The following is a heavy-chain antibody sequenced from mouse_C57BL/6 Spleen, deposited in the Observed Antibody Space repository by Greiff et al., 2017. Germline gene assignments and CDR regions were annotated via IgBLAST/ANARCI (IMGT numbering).Heavy chain of an antibody. J-gene: IGHJ2*01. CDR2: IDPSDSET. V-gene: IGHV1-52*01. CDR3: ARGPYGSSYDYFDY. Sequence: QVQLQQPGAELVRPGSSVKLSCKASGYTFTSYWMHWVKQRPIQGLEWIGNIDPSDSETHYNQKFKDKATLTVDKSSSTAYMQLSSLTSEDSAVYYCARGPYGSSYDYFDYWGQGTTLTVSS. D-gene: IGHD1-1*01. CDR1: GYTFTSYW.